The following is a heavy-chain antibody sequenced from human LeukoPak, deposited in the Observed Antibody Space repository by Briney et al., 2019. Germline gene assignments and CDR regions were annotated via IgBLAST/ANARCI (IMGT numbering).Heavy chain of an antibody. CDR1: GFTFSNYG. D-gene: IGHD3-10*01. CDR2: IWYDGSNK. Sequence: GGSLRLSCAVSGFTFSNYGMHWVRQAPGKGLEWVAVIWYDGSNKYYADSVKGRFTISRDNSKNTLYLQMNSLRAEDTAVYYCAGNYGPYYFDYWGQGTLVTVSS. V-gene: IGHV3-33*08. CDR3: AGNYGPYYFDY. J-gene: IGHJ4*02.